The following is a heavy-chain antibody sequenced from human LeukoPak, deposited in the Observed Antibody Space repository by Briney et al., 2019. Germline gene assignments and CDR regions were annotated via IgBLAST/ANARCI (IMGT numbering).Heavy chain of an antibody. D-gene: IGHD6-19*01. CDR1: GFTFSSYW. V-gene: IGHV3-7*01. CDR3: ARVGSQWLVRAYYFDY. J-gene: IGHJ4*02. CDR2: IKQDGSEK. Sequence: GGSLRLSCAASGFTFSSYWMSWVRQAPGKGLEWVANIKQDGSEKYYVDSVKGRFTISRDNAKNSLYLQMNSLRAEDTAVYYCARVGSQWLVRAYYFDYWGQGTLVTVSS.